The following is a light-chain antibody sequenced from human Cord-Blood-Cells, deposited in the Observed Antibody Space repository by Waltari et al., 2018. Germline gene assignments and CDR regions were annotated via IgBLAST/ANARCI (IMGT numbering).Light chain of an antibody. CDR1: QSICRY. CDR3: QQCYSTPLT. J-gene: IGKJ4*01. CDR2: AAS. Sequence: DIQMTQSPSSLSASVGDRVTLTCRASQSICRYLNWYQQKPGKAPKLLIYAASSLQSGVPSRFSGSGSGTDFTLTISSLQPEDFATYYCQQCYSTPLTFGGGTKVEIK. V-gene: IGKV1-39*01.